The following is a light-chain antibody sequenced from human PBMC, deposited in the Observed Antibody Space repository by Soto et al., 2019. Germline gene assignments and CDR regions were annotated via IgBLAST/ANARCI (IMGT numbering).Light chain of an antibody. V-gene: IGLV4-60*02. J-gene: IGLJ3*02. CDR1: SGHSSYI. CDR2: LESSGSY. Sequence: QSVLTQSSYASASLGSSVKLTCTLSSGHSSYIIAWHQQQPGKAPRYLMNLESSGSYNKGSGVPDRFSGSSSGADRYLTISNLQFEDEADYYCETWDSNTWVFGGGTKVTVL. CDR3: ETWDSNTWV.